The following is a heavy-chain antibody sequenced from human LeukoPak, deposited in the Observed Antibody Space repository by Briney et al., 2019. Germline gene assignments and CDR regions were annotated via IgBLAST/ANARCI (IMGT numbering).Heavy chain of an antibody. Sequence: GASVKVSCKASGYTFTGYYMHWVRQAPGQGLEWMGWINPNSGGTNYAQKFQGRVTMTRDTSISSAYMELSRLRSDDTAVYYCARGDYYDSSGYYTDAFDIWGQGTMVTVSS. J-gene: IGHJ3*02. CDR2: INPNSGGT. D-gene: IGHD3-22*01. V-gene: IGHV1-2*02. CDR3: ARGDYYDSSGYYTDAFDI. CDR1: GYTFTGYY.